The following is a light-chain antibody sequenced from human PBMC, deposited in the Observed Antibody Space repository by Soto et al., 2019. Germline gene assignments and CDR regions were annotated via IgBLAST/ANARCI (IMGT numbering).Light chain of an antibody. CDR3: QQYRNWPRT. V-gene: IGKV3-15*01. CDR1: QSVSSN. J-gene: IGKJ1*01. Sequence: IVMTQFPVSLPVIPGEPASISCGSSQSVSSNLAWYQQRPGQAPRLLIYGASTRATDMPGRFSGRGSGTEFTLTISSLQSEDYAVYYCQQYRNWPRTFGQGTKVDI. CDR2: GAS.